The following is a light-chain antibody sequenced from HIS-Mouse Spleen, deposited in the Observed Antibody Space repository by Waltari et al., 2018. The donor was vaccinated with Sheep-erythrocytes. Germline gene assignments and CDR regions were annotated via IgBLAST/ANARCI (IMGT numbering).Light chain of an antibody. CDR1: SSDVGSSNL. Sequence: QSALTQPASVSGSPGQSITISCTGTSSDVGSSNLVSSYQQHPGKAPKRLIYEGSKRPSGVSNRFSGSKSGNTASLTNSGLQAEDEADYYCCSYAGSSTPWVFGGGTKLTVL. CDR3: CSYAGSSTPWV. V-gene: IGLV2-23*01. CDR2: EGS. J-gene: IGLJ3*02.